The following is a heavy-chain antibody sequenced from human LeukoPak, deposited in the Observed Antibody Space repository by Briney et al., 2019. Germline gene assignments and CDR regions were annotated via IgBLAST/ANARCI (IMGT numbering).Heavy chain of an antibody. Sequence: PGGSLRLSCAASGFTFSSYSMNWVRQAPGKGLEWVSAISGSGGRTYYADSVKGRFTISRDNSMNTLYLQMNSLRAEDTAVYYCAKTRFTVVQEFLVWAPFDYWGQGTLVTVSS. CDR1: GFTFSSYS. CDR3: AKTRFTVVQEFLVWAPFDY. V-gene: IGHV3-23*01. J-gene: IGHJ4*02. CDR2: ISGSGGRT. D-gene: IGHD3-10*01.